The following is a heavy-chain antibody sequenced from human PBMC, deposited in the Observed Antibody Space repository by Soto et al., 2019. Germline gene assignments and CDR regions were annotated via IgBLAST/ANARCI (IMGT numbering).Heavy chain of an antibody. CDR1: GYSFTSYW. J-gene: IGHJ6*02. Sequence: PGESLKISCKGSGYSFTSYWIGWVRQMPGKGLEWMGRIDPSDSYTNYSPSFQGHVTISADKSISTAYLQWSSLKASDTAMYYCARHHIVVGASSDYGMDVWGQGTPVTVSS. CDR3: ARHHIVVGASSDYGMDV. V-gene: IGHV5-10-1*01. CDR2: IDPSDSYT. D-gene: IGHD1-26*01.